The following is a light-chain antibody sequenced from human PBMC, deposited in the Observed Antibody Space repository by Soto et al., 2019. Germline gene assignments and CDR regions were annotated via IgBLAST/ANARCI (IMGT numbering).Light chain of an antibody. V-gene: IGKV3D-15*01. CDR2: GVS. J-gene: IGKJ5*01. Sequence: PQSPAAVSLTQGDTATLSCRASQSVDTHLAWYVQKPGQAPRRLMYGVSTWGTGVTARFSGSGSGTEFTLTISCLQSEDFAIYYCQQYKSWPITFGQGTRLEI. CDR3: QQYKSWPIT. CDR1: QSVDTH.